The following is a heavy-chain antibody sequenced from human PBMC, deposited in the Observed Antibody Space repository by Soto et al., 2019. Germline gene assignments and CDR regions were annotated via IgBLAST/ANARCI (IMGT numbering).Heavy chain of an antibody. V-gene: IGHV4-59*01. J-gene: IGHJ5*02. CDR1: GDSISSSY. CDR3: ARGAITGWFDP. CDR2: IYYSGST. Sequence: QVQLQESGPGLVKPSETLSLTCTVSGDSISSSYWSWIRQPPGKGLEWIGYIYYSGSTNYNPSLKSRVTMSVDTSKNQLSLRLSSVTAADTAVYYCARGAITGWFDPWGQGTLVTVSS. D-gene: IGHD1-1*01.